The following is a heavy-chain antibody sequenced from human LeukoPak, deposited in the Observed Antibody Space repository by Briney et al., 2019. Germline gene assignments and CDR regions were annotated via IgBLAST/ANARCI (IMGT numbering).Heavy chain of an antibody. V-gene: IGHV4-59*08. Sequence: PSETLSLTCTVSGGSISSYYWSWIRQPPGKGLEWIGYIYYSGSTNYNPSLKSRVTISVDTSKNQFSLKLSSVTAADTAVYYCATCGYSYGYRDYYYYYGMDVWGQGTTVTVSS. D-gene: IGHD5-18*01. J-gene: IGHJ6*02. CDR1: GGSISSYY. CDR3: ATCGYSYGYRDYYYYYGMDV. CDR2: IYYSGST.